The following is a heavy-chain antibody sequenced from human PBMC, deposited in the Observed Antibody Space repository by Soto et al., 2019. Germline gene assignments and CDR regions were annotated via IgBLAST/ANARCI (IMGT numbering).Heavy chain of an antibody. D-gene: IGHD6-13*01. CDR3: GRKRGGPEAGIVFFDS. J-gene: IGHJ4*02. Sequence: GASVKVSCKASGYTFISYYIHWVRQAPGQGLEWMGMINPSGGTASYAQRFQGRVTMTRDTSTSTVYMELTSLRSEDTGVYYCGRKRGGPEAGIVFFDSWGRGTLGTASS. CDR1: GYTFISYY. CDR2: INPSGGTA. V-gene: IGHV1-46*03.